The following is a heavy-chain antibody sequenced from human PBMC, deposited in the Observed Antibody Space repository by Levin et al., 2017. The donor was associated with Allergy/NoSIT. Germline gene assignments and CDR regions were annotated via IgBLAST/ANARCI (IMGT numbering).Heavy chain of an antibody. Sequence: GGSLRLSCAASGFTFSSYSMNWVRQAPGKGLEWVSSISSSSSYIYYADSVKGRFTISRDNAKNSLYLQMNSLRAEDTAVYYCARSYYDSTNWFDPWGQGTLVTVSS. J-gene: IGHJ5*02. D-gene: IGHD3-3*01. V-gene: IGHV3-21*01. CDR1: GFTFSSYS. CDR3: ARSYYDSTNWFDP. CDR2: ISSSSSYI.